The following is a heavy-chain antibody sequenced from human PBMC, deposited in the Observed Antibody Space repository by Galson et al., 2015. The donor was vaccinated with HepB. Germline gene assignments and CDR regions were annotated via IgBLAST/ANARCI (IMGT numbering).Heavy chain of an antibody. CDR1: EDTFNGYY. CDR2: INPISGGT. Sequence: SVKVSCKASEDTFNGYYMNWVRQAPGQGLEWMGRINPISGGTNYAEKFQGRVTMTRDTSISTAYMELSRLTSDDTALYYCAREYYDGSAYEYWGQGTLVTVSS. CDR3: AREYYDGSAYEY. D-gene: IGHD3-22*01. V-gene: IGHV1-2*06. J-gene: IGHJ4*02.